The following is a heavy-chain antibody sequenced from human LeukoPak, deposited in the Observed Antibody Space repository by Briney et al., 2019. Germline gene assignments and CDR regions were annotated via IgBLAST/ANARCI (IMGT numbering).Heavy chain of an antibody. Sequence: GGSLRLSCAAFGFTFSSYAMSWVRQAPGKGLEWVSAVSGSAGSTYYADSVKGRFTISRDNSKNTLYLQMNSLRAEDTAVYYCAKLGGSVNSGYGFDYWGQGTLVTVSS. D-gene: IGHD5-12*01. CDR3: AKLGGSVNSGYGFDY. CDR1: GFTFSSYA. CDR2: VSGSAGST. J-gene: IGHJ4*02. V-gene: IGHV3-23*01.